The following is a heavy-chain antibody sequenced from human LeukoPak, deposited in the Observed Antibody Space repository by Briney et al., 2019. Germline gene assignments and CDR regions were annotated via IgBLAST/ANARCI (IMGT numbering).Heavy chain of an antibody. J-gene: IGHJ3*02. V-gene: IGHV3-30-3*02. CDR3: AKWVPDYDILTGSSGMGAFDI. Sequence: GGSLRLSRAGSEFLFSYYALHWVRQAPGKGLEWVATISNDGNNQYYAASVKGRFTISRDNAKNSLYLQMNSLRAEDTALYYCAKWVPDYDILTGSSGMGAFDIWGQGTMVTVSS. CDR1: EFLFSYYA. CDR2: ISNDGNNQ. D-gene: IGHD3-9*01.